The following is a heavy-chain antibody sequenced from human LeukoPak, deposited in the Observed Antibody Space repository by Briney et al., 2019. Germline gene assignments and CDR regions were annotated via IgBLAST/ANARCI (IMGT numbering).Heavy chain of an antibody. V-gene: IGHV1-2*02. D-gene: IGHD1-26*01. J-gene: IGHJ4*02. CDR3: ATMGATNFDH. Sequence: ASVKVSCKASGYTFTDYYMHWVRQAPGQGLEWLGWINPNSGGTSYAQKFQGRDTMTRDTSISTAYMEVSRPRSDDTAVYYCATMGATNFDHWGQGTLVTVSS. CDR1: GYTFTDYY. CDR2: INPNSGGT.